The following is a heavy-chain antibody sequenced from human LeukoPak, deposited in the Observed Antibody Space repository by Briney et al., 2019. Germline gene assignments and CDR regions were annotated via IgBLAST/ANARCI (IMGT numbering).Heavy chain of an antibody. J-gene: IGHJ4*02. CDR2: ISSSGGST. CDR3: AINYYDSSGYFDY. Sequence: GGSLRLSCAASGFTFAGYAINWVRQSPGKGLEWVSDISSSGGSTYYADSVKGRFTISRDNYKNTLYLQMNSLRAEDTAVYYCAINYYDSSGYFDYWGQGTLVTVSS. CDR1: GFTFAGYA. D-gene: IGHD3-22*01. V-gene: IGHV3-23*01.